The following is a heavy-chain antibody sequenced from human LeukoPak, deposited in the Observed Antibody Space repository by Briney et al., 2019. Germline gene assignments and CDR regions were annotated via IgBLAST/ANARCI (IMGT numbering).Heavy chain of an antibody. Sequence: PGGSLRPSCAASGFTFTSYWMIWVRQAPGKGLEWVANVNEDGSEKYYVGSVEGRFTISRDNAKNSVFLQMNSLRADDTAMYYCASSSYSCSSSWGQGTLVTVSS. J-gene: IGHJ5*02. CDR3: ASSSYSCSSS. CDR2: VNEDGSEK. D-gene: IGHD3-10*01. CDR1: GFTFTSYW. V-gene: IGHV3-7*01.